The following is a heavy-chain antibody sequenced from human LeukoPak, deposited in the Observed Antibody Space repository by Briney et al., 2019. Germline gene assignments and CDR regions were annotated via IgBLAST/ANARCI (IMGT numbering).Heavy chain of an antibody. J-gene: IGHJ6*03. V-gene: IGHV1-69*13. CDR1: GTIFSSYS. D-gene: IGHD3-16*01. CDR3: ARGGPLYYYYMDV. CDR2: ILPLFGTA. Sequence: ASVKVSCKASGTIFSSYSISWVRQAPGQGLEWMGGILPLFGTASYAQKFQGRVTITADESTSTVYMELSSLRSEDTAVYYCARGGPLYYYYMDVWGKGTTVTVSS.